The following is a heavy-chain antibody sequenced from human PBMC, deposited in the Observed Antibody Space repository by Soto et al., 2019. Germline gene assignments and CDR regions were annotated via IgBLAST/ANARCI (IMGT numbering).Heavy chain of an antibody. D-gene: IGHD3-9*01. Sequence: QVQLVQSGAEVQKPGSSVKVSCKASGGTFSSYTISWVRQAPGQGLEWMGRIIPILGIANYAQKFQGRVTITADKSTSTAYMELSSLRSEDTAVYYCARSREDYDILTGPPYWYFDLWGRGTLVTVSS. CDR2: IIPILGIA. CDR1: GGTFSSYT. CDR3: ARSREDYDILTGPPYWYFDL. J-gene: IGHJ2*01. V-gene: IGHV1-69*02.